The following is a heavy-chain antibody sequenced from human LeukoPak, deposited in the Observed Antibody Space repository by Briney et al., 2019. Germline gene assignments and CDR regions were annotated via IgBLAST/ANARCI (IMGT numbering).Heavy chain of an antibody. D-gene: IGHD3-22*01. Sequence: GESLKISCQGSGYSFTNYWIGWVRRMPGKGLEWMGNIYPYDSDTRYSPSFQGQVTISVDKSISTAYLQWTSLKASDTAIYYCARRARNFYDSSGYSRGPVDIWGPGTLVTVSS. J-gene: IGHJ3*02. CDR3: ARRARNFYDSSGYSRGPVDI. V-gene: IGHV5-51*01. CDR2: IYPYDSDT. CDR1: GYSFTNYW.